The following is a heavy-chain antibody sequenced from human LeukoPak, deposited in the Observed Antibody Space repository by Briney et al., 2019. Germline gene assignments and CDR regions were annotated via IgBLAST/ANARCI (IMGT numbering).Heavy chain of an antibody. CDR3: ARNPQYHGDYGYYYYYYMDV. Sequence: SPTLSLPCTNSGGCFSCYNCNWIKLPPEKGLELSGYNYYSGSTNYNPSLKSRVTISVDTSKNQFSLKLSSVTAADTAVYYCARNPQYHGDYGYYYYYYMDVWGKGTTVTVSS. CDR1: GGCFSCYN. D-gene: IGHD4-17*01. J-gene: IGHJ6*03. V-gene: IGHV4-59*01. CDR2: NYYSGST.